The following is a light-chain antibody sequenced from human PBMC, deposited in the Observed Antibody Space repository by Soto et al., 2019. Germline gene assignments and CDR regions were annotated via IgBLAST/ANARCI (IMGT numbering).Light chain of an antibody. V-gene: IGKV3-15*01. CDR2: GAS. J-gene: IGKJ2*01. CDR1: QSVSSN. CDR3: QQYYNWPPYT. Sequence: EIVMTQSPATLSVSPGERATLSCRASQSVSSNLAWYQQKPGQAPRLLIYGASTRDTGIPARFSGSGSGTEFTLTISSLQSEDFADYYCQQYYNWPPYTFGQGTKLEIK.